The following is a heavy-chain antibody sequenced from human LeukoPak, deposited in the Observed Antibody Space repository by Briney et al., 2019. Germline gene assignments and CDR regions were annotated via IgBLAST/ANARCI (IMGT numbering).Heavy chain of an antibody. D-gene: IGHD5-12*01. V-gene: IGHV4-61*05. J-gene: IGHJ4*02. CDR2: IYYSGST. Sequence: SETLSLTCTVSGGSIGSSSYYWGWIRQPPGKGLEWIGYIYYSGSTNYNPSLKSRVTISVDTSKNQFSLKLSSVTAADTAVYYCARVSGYDWESFYDYWGQGTLVTVSS. CDR1: GGSIGSSSYY. CDR3: ARVSGYDWESFYDY.